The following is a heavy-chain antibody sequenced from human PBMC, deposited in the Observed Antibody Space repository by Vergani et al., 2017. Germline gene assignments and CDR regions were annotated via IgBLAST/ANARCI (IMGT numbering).Heavy chain of an antibody. V-gene: IGHV4-30-4*01. D-gene: IGHD1-26*01. CDR1: GGSISSYY. Sequence: QVQLQESGPGLVKPSETLSLTCTVSGGSISSYYWSWIRQPPGKGLEWIGYIYYSGFTYYNPSLKSRVSISVDTSKNQFSLKLSSVTAADTAVYYCARYSGGYSEYLQHWGQGTLVTVSS. J-gene: IGHJ1*01. CDR3: ARYSGGYSEYLQH. CDR2: IYYSGFT.